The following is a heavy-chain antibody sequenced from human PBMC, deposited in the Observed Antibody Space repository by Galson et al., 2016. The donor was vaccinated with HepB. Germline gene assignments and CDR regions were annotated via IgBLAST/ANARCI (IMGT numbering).Heavy chain of an antibody. J-gene: IGHJ3*02. D-gene: IGHD2-21*01. CDR2: VYYSGTA. CDR3: ASHCGGDCYNNLADAFDI. Sequence: SETLSLTCTVSSGSISSSRYYWGWTRQPPGKGLEWIGSVYYSGTAYYDPSLKSRVSISVDTSKNQFSLRLSSVTAGDTAVYFCASHCGGDCYNNLADAFDIWGRGTMVTVSS. V-gene: IGHV4-39*01. CDR1: SGSISSSRYY.